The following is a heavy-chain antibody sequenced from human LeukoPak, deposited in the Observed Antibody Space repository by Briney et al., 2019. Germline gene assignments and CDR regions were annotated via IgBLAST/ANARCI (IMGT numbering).Heavy chain of an antibody. CDR1: GFTFRSFA. Sequence: GGSLRLSCAASGFTFRSFAMHWVRQAPGKGLDWVAVISYDGSKKYYAGSVKGRFTISRDNSKNTLYLQMNSLRAEDTAVYYCARDSDYYDRSGYKYWGQGTLVTVSS. CDR2: ISYDGSKK. V-gene: IGHV3-30*01. D-gene: IGHD3-22*01. CDR3: ARDSDYYDRSGYKY. J-gene: IGHJ4*02.